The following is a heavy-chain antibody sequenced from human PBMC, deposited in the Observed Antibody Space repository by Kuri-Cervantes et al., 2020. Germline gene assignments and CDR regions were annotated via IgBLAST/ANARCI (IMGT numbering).Heavy chain of an antibody. Sequence: GGSLRLSCAASGFTCSSYAMSWVRQAPGKGLEWVSSIFVEGTRNYAESVKGRFTISRDNSKNTVYLQMDNLRPEDTAIFYCTRGLAPDEGYFDVWGPGTLVTVSS. CDR3: TRGLAPDEGYFDV. J-gene: IGHJ2*01. CDR1: GFTCSSYA. D-gene: IGHD5-24*01. V-gene: IGHV3-23*05. CDR2: IFVEGTR.